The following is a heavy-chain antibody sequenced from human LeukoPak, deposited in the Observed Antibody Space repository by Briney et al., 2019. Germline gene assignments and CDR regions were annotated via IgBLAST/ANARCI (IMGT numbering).Heavy chain of an antibody. CDR1: GFTFSRYG. Sequence: SGGCLRLSCAASGFTFSRYGIHWVRQAPGKGPEWVAVISYDGSDKYYADSVKGRFTISRDNSKNTLYLQMNSLRAEDTAVYYCAQRGYYYDSSGYYYEYWGQGTLVTVSS. CDR3: AQRGYYYDSSGYYYEY. D-gene: IGHD3-22*01. V-gene: IGHV3-30*03. CDR2: ISYDGSDK. J-gene: IGHJ4*02.